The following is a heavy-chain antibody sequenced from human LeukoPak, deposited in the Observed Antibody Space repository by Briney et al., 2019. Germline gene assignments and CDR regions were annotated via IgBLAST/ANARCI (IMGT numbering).Heavy chain of an antibody. CDR2: INWNGGST. CDR3: ARVGTAMVTIVAPYYMDV. Sequence: GGSLRLSCAASGFTFDDYGMSWVRQAPGKGLEWVSGINWNGGSTGYADSVKGRFTISRDNAKNSLYLQMNSLRAEDTALYYCARVGTAMVTIVAPYYMDVWGKGTTVTVSS. V-gene: IGHV3-20*04. D-gene: IGHD5-18*01. J-gene: IGHJ6*03. CDR1: GFTFDDYG.